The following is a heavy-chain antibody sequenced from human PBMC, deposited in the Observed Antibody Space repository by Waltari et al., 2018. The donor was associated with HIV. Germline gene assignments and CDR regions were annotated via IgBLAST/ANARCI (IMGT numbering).Heavy chain of an antibody. Sequence: QVQLQESGPGLVKPSGTLSLTCAVSGDSVSSSNWWNWVRQPPGKGLAWIGGIYHSGGTNYNPALKSLVTISVDKSKNQFSLNMSSMTAADTAVYYCARGGGIVVKMYADDAFDIWGQGTMVTVSS. CDR2: IYHSGGT. CDR1: GDSVSSSNW. V-gene: IGHV4-4*02. D-gene: IGHD2-2*01. J-gene: IGHJ3*02. CDR3: ARGGGIVVKMYADDAFDI.